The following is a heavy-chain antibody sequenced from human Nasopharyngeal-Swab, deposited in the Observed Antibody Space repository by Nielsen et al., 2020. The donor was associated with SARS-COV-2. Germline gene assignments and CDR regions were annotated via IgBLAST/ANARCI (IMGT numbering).Heavy chain of an antibody. J-gene: IGHJ4*01. CDR3: AKESLRREMATMSAHDY. Sequence: GESLKISCAASGFSFSNYAMSWVRQAPGKGLERVSAISDSGGSTYYADSVKGRFTISRDNSKNTLYLQMNSLRAEDTAVYYCAKESLRREMATMSAHDYWGQGTLVTVSS. CDR2: ISDSGGST. CDR1: GFSFSNYA. V-gene: IGHV3-23*01. D-gene: IGHD5-24*01.